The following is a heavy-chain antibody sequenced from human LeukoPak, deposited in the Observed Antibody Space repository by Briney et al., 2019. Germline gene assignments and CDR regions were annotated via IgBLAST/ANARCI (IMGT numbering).Heavy chain of an antibody. CDR3: ARGAPGSHCSGGSCPYFDY. CDR2: MNPNTGNT. CDR1: GYTFTSYD. V-gene: IGHV1-8*01. D-gene: IGHD2-15*01. Sequence: ASVKVSCKASGYTFTSYDINWVRQAPGQGLEWMGWMNPNTGNTGYAQKFRGRVTMTRNTSISTASMELSSLTSEDTAVYYCARGAPGSHCSGGSCPYFDYWGQGTLASVSS. J-gene: IGHJ4*02.